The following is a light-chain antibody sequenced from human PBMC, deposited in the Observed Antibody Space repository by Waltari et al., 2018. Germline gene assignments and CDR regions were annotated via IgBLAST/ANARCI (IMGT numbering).Light chain of an antibody. V-gene: IGKV1-39*01. CDR2: AAS. CDR3: QQSYSTPRT. J-gene: IGKJ1*01. CDR1: QGISSY. Sequence: DSQMTQSPPSLSASVGDRVTITCRASQGISSYLSWYQQKQGKAPNLLIYAASSLQSGVPSRFSGSGSGTDFTLTISSLQPEDFATYYCQQSYSTPRTFGQGTRVEIK.